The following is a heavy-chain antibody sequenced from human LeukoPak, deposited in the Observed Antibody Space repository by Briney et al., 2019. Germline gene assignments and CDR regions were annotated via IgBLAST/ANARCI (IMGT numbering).Heavy chain of an antibody. CDR1: GFAFGSEA. CDR2: ISPAGGTT. D-gene: IGHD3-3*01. CDR3: AKLHYDFWTGYWDYFDY. Sequence: GGSLRLSCAVSGFAFGSEAMSWVRQSPARGLEWVASISPAGGTTYYADYVKGRFTISRDNSNNTLFVHMNSLRAEDTAVYYCAKLHYDFWTGYWDYFDYWGQGTLVTVSS. J-gene: IGHJ4*02. V-gene: IGHV3-23*01.